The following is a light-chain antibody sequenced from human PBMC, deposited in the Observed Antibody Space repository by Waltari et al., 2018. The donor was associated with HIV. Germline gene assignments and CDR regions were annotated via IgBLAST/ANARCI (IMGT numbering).Light chain of an antibody. Sequence: DIQMTQSPSTLSASVGDRVTITCRASQSISSWLAWYQQKPGKAPKLLIYKASSLESGGPSRFSGSGSGTEFTLTISSLQPDDFATYYCQQYNSYPFTFGPGTKVDIK. CDR2: KAS. J-gene: IGKJ3*01. CDR1: QSISSW. V-gene: IGKV1-5*03. CDR3: QQYNSYPFT.